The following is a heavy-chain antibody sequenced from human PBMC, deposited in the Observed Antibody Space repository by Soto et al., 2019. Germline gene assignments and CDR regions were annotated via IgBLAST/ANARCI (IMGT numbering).Heavy chain of an antibody. Sequence: PSETPSLTCTASGGSISSSSYYWGWIRQPPGKGLEWIGSIYYSGSTYYNPSLKSRVTISVDTSKNQFSLKLSSVTAADTAVYYCARQGYNYGSGNYFDYWGQGTLVTVSS. CDR3: ARQGYNYGSGNYFDY. CDR1: GGSISSSSYY. J-gene: IGHJ4*02. V-gene: IGHV4-39*01. D-gene: IGHD3-10*01. CDR2: IYYSGST.